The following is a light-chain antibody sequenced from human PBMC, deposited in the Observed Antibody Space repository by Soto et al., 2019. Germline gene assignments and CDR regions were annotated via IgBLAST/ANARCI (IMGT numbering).Light chain of an antibody. CDR1: QGINND. J-gene: IGKJ2*01. Sequence: AIQMTQSPSSLSASVGDRVTITCRASQGINNDLGWYQQRPGKGPKLLIYAASSLQSGVPSRFSVGGAGTDFTRTISSLQPEDFATYYCLQDYNFPYTFGQGTNLEIK. CDR2: AAS. V-gene: IGKV1-6*01. CDR3: LQDYNFPYT.